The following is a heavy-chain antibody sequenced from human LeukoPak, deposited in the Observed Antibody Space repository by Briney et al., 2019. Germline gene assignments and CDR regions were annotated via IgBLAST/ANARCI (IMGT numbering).Heavy chain of an antibody. V-gene: IGHV4-39*07. CDR2: IYYSGSN. CDR3: ARGNFHYYDSSGYQNWFDP. Sequence: SETLSLTCTVSGGSISSSSYYWGWIRQPPGKGLEWIGSIYYSGSNYYNPSLKSRVTISVDTSKNQFSLKLNSVTAADTAVFYCARGNFHYYDSSGYQNWFDPWGQGTLVTVSS. D-gene: IGHD3-22*01. J-gene: IGHJ5*02. CDR1: GGSISSSSYY.